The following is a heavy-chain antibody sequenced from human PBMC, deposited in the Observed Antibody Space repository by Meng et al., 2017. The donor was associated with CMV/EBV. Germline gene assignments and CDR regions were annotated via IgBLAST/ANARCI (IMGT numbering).Heavy chain of an antibody. CDR1: GGSISSYY. D-gene: IGHD6-13*01. J-gene: IGHJ4*02. V-gene: IGHV4-4*07. CDR2: IYTSGST. Sequence: VQLQQWGPGLVTPSESLFLTCTVSGGSISSYYWSWIRQPAGKGLEWIGRIYTSGSTNYNPSLKSRVTMSVDTSKNQFSLKLSSVTAADTAVYYCAREMPIAAAGCFDYWGQGTLVTVSS. CDR3: AREMPIAAAGCFDY.